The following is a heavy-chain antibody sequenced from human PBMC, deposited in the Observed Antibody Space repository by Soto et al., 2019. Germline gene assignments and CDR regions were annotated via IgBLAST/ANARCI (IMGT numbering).Heavy chain of an antibody. CDR1: GFTFSSYA. V-gene: IGHV3-23*01. J-gene: IGHJ4*02. Sequence: GGSLRLSCAASGFTFSSYAMSWVRQAPGKGLEWVSAISGSGGSTYYADSVKGRFTISRDNSKNTLYLQMNSLRAEDTAVYYCAKPYCSSTSCYPPTSYYFDYWGQGTLVTVSS. CDR2: ISGSGGST. D-gene: IGHD2-2*01. CDR3: AKPYCSSTSCYPPTSYYFDY.